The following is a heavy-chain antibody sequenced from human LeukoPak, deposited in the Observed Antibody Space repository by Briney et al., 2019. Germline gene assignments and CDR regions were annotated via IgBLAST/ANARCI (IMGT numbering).Heavy chain of an antibody. V-gene: IGHV3-74*01. CDR3: APVDYSNTWYNS. J-gene: IGHJ5*01. CDR1: GFTFSTYW. Sequence: QPGGSLILSCAASGFTFSTYWMHWVRQAPGKGLVWVSRINNDGSSTTYADSVKGRFTISRDNAKNTLYLQMNSLRVDDTAVYYCAPVDYSNTWYNSWGQGTLVTVSS. CDR2: INNDGSST. D-gene: IGHD4-11*01.